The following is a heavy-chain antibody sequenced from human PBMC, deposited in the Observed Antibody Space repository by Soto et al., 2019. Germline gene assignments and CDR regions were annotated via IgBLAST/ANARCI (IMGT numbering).Heavy chain of an antibody. D-gene: IGHD1-1*01. CDR3: ATKEGRGHNNFDY. Sequence: SVKVSCKASGVTFSRPDMRWVRQAPGQGLEWMGGIIPIFVPPQYAEKFQDRITITADESTSIAYMQLSSLPPEAPAVYHCATKEGRGHNNFDYWDRRTLGAVGS. CDR1: GVTFSRPD. J-gene: IGHJ4*02. CDR2: IIPIFVPP. V-gene: IGHV1-69*13.